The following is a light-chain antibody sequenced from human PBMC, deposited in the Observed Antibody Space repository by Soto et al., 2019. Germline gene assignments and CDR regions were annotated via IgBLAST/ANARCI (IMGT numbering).Light chain of an antibody. CDR1: QSVSNNY. V-gene: IGKV3-20*01. Sequence: EIVLTQSPGTLSLSPGERATLSCRASQSVSNNYLAWYQQKPGQAPRLLIYGASNRATGIPDRFSGSGSGKDFTLIISRLEHEDFAVYYCQQYGSSGTFGQGTKVEIK. CDR2: GAS. J-gene: IGKJ1*01. CDR3: QQYGSSGT.